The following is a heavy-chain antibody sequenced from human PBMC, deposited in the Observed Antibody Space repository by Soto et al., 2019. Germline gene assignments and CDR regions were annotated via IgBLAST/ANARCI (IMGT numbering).Heavy chain of an antibody. CDR3: ARDWGGFDF. CDR1: GYTFTGYY. J-gene: IGHJ5*01. CDR2: INPNSGGK. D-gene: IGHD3-16*01. Sequence: QVQLVQSGAEVKKPGASVKVSCKASGYTFTGYYMHWVRQAPGQGLEWMGWINPNSGGKKYAQKFEGRVTMTRDTSISTAYMELSRLRSDDTAVFFCARDWGGFDFWGQGSLVTVSS. V-gene: IGHV1-2*02.